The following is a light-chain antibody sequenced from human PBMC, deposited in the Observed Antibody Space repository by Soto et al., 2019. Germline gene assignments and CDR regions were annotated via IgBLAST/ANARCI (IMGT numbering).Light chain of an antibody. Sequence: QSVLTQPPSVSGSPGQSVTISCSGTIDDVTAYYRVSWYKQTPGTAPKLMIYGVSNRPSGVPDRFSGSRSGNTASLSISGLQAEDEGDYYCSVYTRTSNYVFGNGTKVTVX. CDR1: IDDVTAYYR. J-gene: IGLJ1*01. V-gene: IGLV2-18*01. CDR2: GVS. CDR3: SVYTRTSNYV.